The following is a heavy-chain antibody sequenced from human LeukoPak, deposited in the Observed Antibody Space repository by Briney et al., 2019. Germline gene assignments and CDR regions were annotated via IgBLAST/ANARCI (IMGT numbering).Heavy chain of an antibody. CDR3: ATEGIAARSWFDP. Sequence: SETLSLTCAVSGYSISSGYYWGWIRQPPGKGLECIGSIYHSGSTYYNPSLKSRVTISVDTSKNQFSLKLSSVTAADTAVYYCATEGIAARSWFDPWGQGTLVTVSS. V-gene: IGHV4-38-2*01. CDR1: GYSISSGYY. D-gene: IGHD6-6*01. J-gene: IGHJ5*02. CDR2: IYHSGST.